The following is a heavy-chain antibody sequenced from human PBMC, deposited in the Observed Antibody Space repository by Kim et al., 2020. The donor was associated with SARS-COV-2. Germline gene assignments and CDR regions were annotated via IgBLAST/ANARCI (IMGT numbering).Heavy chain of an antibody. CDR3: ARVGYDYVWGSYRDYYYYSGMDV. V-gene: IGHV3-11*05. CDR1: GFTFSDYY. D-gene: IGHD3-16*02. CDR2: ISSSSSYT. Sequence: GGSLRLSCAASGFTFSDYYMSWIRQAPGKGLEWVSYISSSSSYTNYADSVKGRFTISRDNAKNSLYLQMNSLRAEDTAVYDCARVGYDYVWGSYRDYYYYSGMDVWRQGTAVPVSS. J-gene: IGHJ6*02.